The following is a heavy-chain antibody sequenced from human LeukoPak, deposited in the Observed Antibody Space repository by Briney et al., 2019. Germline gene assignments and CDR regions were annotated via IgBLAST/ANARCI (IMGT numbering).Heavy chain of an antibody. CDR2: INNDGSSS. Sequence: HSGGSLRLSCAASGFTFSSYSMNWVRQAPGKGLVWVSRINNDGSSSSYADSVKGRFTISRDNAKNTLYLQMNSLRAEDTAVYYCARSTDSSSSVDYWGQGTLVTVSS. J-gene: IGHJ4*02. D-gene: IGHD6-13*01. V-gene: IGHV3-74*01. CDR3: ARSTDSSSSVDY. CDR1: GFTFSSYS.